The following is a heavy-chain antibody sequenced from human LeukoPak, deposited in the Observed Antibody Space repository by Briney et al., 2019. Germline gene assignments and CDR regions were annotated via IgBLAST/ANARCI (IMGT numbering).Heavy chain of an antibody. V-gene: IGHV3-33*01. CDR2: IWYDGSDK. J-gene: IGHJ3*02. CDR1: GFTFNSYG. Sequence: GGSLRLSCATSGFTFNSYGMHWVRQAPGKGLEWVAVIWYDGSDKFYSDSVKGRFTISRDNSKNTLYLQVNSLTAEDTAVYYCARGNSDAFDIWGHGTMVTVSS. CDR3: ARGNSDAFDI. D-gene: IGHD4-23*01.